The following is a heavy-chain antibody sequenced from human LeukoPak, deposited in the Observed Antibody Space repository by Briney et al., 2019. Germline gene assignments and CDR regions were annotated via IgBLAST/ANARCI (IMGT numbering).Heavy chain of an antibody. V-gene: IGHV3-21*01. CDR1: GFTFSSYS. J-gene: IGHJ4*02. CDR3: ARGRSPVTTRYFDY. CDR2: ISSSSSYI. D-gene: IGHD4-17*01. Sequence: PGGSLRLSCAASGFTFSSYSMNWVRQAPGKGLEWVSSISSSSSYIYYADSVKGRFTISRDDAKNSLYLQMNSLRAEDTAVYYCARGRSPVTTRYFDYWGQGTPVTVSS.